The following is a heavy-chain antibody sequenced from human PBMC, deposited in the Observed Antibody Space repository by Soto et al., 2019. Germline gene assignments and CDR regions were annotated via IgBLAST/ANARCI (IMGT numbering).Heavy chain of an antibody. CDR1: GFTFSSYS. D-gene: IGHD3-9*01. V-gene: IGHV3-21*01. Sequence: VGSLRLSCAASGFTFSSYSMNWVRQAPGKGLEWVSSISSSSSYIYYADSVKGRFTISRDNAKNSLYLQMNSLRAEDTAVYYCARDYPPYYDILTGYYYYYGMDVWGQGTTVTVSS. CDR3: ARDYPPYYDILTGYYYYYGMDV. CDR2: ISSSSSYI. J-gene: IGHJ6*02.